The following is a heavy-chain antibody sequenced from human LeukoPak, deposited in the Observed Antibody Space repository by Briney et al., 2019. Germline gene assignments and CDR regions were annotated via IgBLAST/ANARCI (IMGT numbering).Heavy chain of an antibody. Sequence: GESLKISCAASGFTFSSYGMHWVRQAPGKGLEWVAVIWYDGSNKYYADSVKGRFTISRDNSKNTLYLQMNSLRAEDTAVYYCAKEGYYDFWSGPLDYWGQGTLVTVSS. CDR1: GFTFSSYG. D-gene: IGHD3-3*01. CDR3: AKEGYYDFWSGPLDY. CDR2: IWYDGSNK. V-gene: IGHV3-33*06. J-gene: IGHJ4*02.